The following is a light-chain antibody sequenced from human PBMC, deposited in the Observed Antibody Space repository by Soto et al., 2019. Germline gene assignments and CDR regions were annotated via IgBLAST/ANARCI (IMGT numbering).Light chain of an antibody. J-gene: IGLJ1*01. CDR3: QSYDSSLSGYV. V-gene: IGLV1-40*01. CDR2: NNN. Sequence: QSVLTQPPSVSGAPGQRVTISCTGSSSNIGAGYDVHWYQQLPGTAPKLLIYNNNNLPSGGPDRFSGSKSGTSASLAITGLQAEDEADYYCQSYDSSLSGYVFGTGTKLTVL. CDR1: SSNIGAGYD.